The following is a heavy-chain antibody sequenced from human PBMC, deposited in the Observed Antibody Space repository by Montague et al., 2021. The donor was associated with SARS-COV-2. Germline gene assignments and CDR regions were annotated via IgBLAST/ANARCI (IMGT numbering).Heavy chain of an antibody. Sequence: SDTLSLTCTVTGGPISGSSDYWGWIRQSPGKGLEWIASVDYSGNTYYSPSLKSRLTISVDTSKNQFSLKLNSVTAADTALYYCARRKYSYGWGDWGQGTLVTVSS. CDR3: ARRKYSYGWGD. CDR1: GGPISGSSDY. CDR2: VDYSGNT. J-gene: IGHJ4*02. D-gene: IGHD5-18*01. V-gene: IGHV4-39*01.